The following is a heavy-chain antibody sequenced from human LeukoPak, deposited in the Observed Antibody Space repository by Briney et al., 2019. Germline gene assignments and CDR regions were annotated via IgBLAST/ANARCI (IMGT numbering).Heavy chain of an antibody. CDR3: ARDASSGWPNYFDY. CDR1: GFTFSDYY. CDR2: ISSSGSTI. V-gene: IGHV3-11*01. J-gene: IGHJ4*02. Sequence: KSGGSLRLSCAASGFTFSDYYVSWIRQAPGKGLEWVSYISSSGSTIYYADSVKGRYTISRDNAKNSLYLQMNSLRAEDTAVYYCARDASSGWPNYFDYWGQGTPVTVSS. D-gene: IGHD6-19*01.